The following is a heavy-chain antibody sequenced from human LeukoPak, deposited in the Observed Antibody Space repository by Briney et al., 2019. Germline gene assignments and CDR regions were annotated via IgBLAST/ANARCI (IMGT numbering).Heavy chain of an antibody. Sequence: SGGSLRLSCAASGFTFTRYGMHWVRQAPGKGLEWVAVIWYDGSNKYYADSVKGRFTISRDNSKNTLYLQMNSLRAEDTAVYYCARSNRDGYGSAVWDWGQGTLVTVSS. D-gene: IGHD5-24*01. V-gene: IGHV3-33*08. CDR1: GFTFTRYG. CDR3: ARSNRDGYGSAVWD. J-gene: IGHJ4*02. CDR2: IWYDGSNK.